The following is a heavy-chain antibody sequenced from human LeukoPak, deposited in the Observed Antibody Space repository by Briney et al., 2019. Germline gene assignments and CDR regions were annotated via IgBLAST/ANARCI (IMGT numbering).Heavy chain of an antibody. J-gene: IGHJ4*02. CDR2: IHPEGNEK. CDR3: ARGDAFSGDH. V-gene: IGHV3-7*04. CDR1: GFTFSDFW. Sequence: GGSLRLSCAVSGFTFSDFWMSWVRQAPGRGLEWVANIHPEGNEKYHVESVKGRFTISRDNAKNSLYLQMNGLRVEDTAVYYCARGDAFSGDHWGQGTLVTVSS.